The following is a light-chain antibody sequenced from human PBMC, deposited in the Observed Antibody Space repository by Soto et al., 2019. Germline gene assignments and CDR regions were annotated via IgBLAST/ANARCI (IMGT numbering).Light chain of an antibody. J-gene: IGKJ2*01. V-gene: IGKV1-5*03. CDR1: QTIITG. CDR3: QQYESYPVT. CDR2: KAS. Sequence: DIQMTQSPSTLSPSVGDRVTITSRASQTIITGLAWYQQKPGKAPEVLIHKASSLESGVPSRFSGSGSGTEFTLTISSLQPDDFATYYCQQYESYPVTFGQGTKLEIK.